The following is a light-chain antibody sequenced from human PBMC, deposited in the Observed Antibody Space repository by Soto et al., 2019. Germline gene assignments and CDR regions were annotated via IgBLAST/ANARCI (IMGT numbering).Light chain of an antibody. CDR1: SSDVGAYNY. J-gene: IGLJ1*01. CDR3: SSYAGSNDFV. Sequence: QSALTQPPSASGSPGQSGTISCTGTSSDVGAYNYVSWYQHHPGKAPKLIISEVTKRPSGVPDRFSGSKAGNTAALTVSGLQAEDEADYCCSSYAGSNDFVFGTGTKVTVL. V-gene: IGLV2-8*01. CDR2: EVT.